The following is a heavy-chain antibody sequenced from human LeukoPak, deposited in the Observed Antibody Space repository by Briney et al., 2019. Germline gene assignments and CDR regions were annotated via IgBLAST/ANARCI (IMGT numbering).Heavy chain of an antibody. CDR1: GFTFSSYA. CDR2: ISVSGGST. Sequence: GGPRRFSCAASGFTFSSYAMTWVRQAPGKGLEWVSAISVSGGSTYYADSVKGRFTISRDNSKNTLYLQMNSLRAEDTAVYYCANDFRYSTSWGQGTLVTVSS. V-gene: IGHV3-23*01. D-gene: IGHD6-13*01. CDR3: ANDFRYSTS. J-gene: IGHJ5*02.